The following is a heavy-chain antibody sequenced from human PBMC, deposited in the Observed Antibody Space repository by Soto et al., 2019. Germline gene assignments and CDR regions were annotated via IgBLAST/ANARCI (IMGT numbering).Heavy chain of an antibody. CDR1: GYTLTELS. D-gene: IGHD6-13*01. Sequence: PSVKVSCKVSGYTLTELSMHWVRQAPGKGLEWMGGFDPEDGETIYAQKFQGRVTMTEDTSTDTAYMELSSLRSEDTAVYYCATVDSARAEISSSWYYFDYWGQGTLVTVSS. J-gene: IGHJ4*02. CDR2: FDPEDGET. CDR3: ATVDSARAEISSSWYYFDY. V-gene: IGHV1-24*01.